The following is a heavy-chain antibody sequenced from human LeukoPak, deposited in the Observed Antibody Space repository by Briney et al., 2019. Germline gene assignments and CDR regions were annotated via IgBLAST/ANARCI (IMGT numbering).Heavy chain of an antibody. J-gene: IGHJ4*02. CDR2: ITGSGGST. Sequence: GGSLRLSCAASGFTFSSYAMNWVRQAPGKGLDWVSTITGSGGSTYYADSVKGRFTISRDNSRNTLYLQMNSLRVEDTAVYYCAKARVGATTNFDYWGQGTLVTVSS. CDR1: GFTFSSYA. CDR3: AKARVGATTNFDY. D-gene: IGHD1-26*01. V-gene: IGHV3-23*01.